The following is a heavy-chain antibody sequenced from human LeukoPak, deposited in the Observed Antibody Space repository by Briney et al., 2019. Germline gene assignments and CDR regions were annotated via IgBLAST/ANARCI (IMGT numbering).Heavy chain of an antibody. CDR3: ARSSYCSGGSCYGRLSDY. CDR2: INPNSGGT. J-gene: IGHJ4*02. D-gene: IGHD2-15*01. Sequence: GASVKVSCKASGYTFTGYYMHWVRQAPGQGLEWMGWINPNSGGTNYAQKFQGRATMTRDTSISTAHMELSRLRSDDTAVYYCARSSYCSGGSCYGRLSDYWGQGTLVTVSS. CDR1: GYTFTGYY. V-gene: IGHV1-2*02.